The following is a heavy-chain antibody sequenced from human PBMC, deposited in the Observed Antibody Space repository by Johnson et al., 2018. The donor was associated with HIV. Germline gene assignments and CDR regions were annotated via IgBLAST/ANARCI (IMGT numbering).Heavy chain of an antibody. Sequence: VQLVESGGGVVQPGRSLRLSCAASGFTFDDYAMTWVRQAPGKGLEWVSAINWNGGTTGYTDSVKGRFTISRDNAKNSLYLQMNSLRAEDMAVYYCARGTGGWPLFDIWGQGTMVTVSS. CDR2: INWNGGTT. CDR1: GFTFDDYA. CDR3: ARGTGGWPLFDI. J-gene: IGHJ3*02. D-gene: IGHD6-19*01. V-gene: IGHV3-20*04.